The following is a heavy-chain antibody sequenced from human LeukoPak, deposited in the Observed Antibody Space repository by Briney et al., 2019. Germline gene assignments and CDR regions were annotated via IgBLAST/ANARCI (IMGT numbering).Heavy chain of an antibody. CDR3: ARHRSPYGDAFDI. CDR1: GASITSYY. Sequence: PSETLSLTCTVSGASITSYYWTWIRQPPGKGLEWIGYIYNSGTTNYNPSLKSRVTISVDTSKNQLSLKLRSVTAADTAVYYCARHRSPYGDAFDIWGQGTMVTVSS. J-gene: IGHJ3*02. D-gene: IGHD4-17*01. CDR2: IYNSGTT. V-gene: IGHV4-59*01.